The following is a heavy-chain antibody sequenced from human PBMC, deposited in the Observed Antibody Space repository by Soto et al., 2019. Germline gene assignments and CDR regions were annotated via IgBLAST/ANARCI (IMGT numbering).Heavy chain of an antibody. D-gene: IGHD3-3*01. Sequence: QLVESWGGLVQPGGSLRLACTASGFDFSTYSMNCVRQAPGKGLEWIAYVSMDSDTIHYADSVKGRFTISRDDAENSRFLQMNSLRDEDTATDFCARLYYDYVWGQGTTVTVSS. CDR1: GFDFSTYS. CDR3: ARLYYDYV. CDR2: VSMDSDTI. V-gene: IGHV3-48*02. J-gene: IGHJ6*02.